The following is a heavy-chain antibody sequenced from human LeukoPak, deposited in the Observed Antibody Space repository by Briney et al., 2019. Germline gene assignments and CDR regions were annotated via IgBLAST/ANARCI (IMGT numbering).Heavy chain of an antibody. J-gene: IGHJ4*02. CDR1: GGSISSSSYY. V-gene: IGHV4-39*07. Sequence: SETLSLTCTVSGGSISSSSYYWGWIRQPPGKGLEWIGSIYYSGSTYYNPSLKSRVTISVDTSKNQFSLKLSSVTAADTAVYYCARDWGYSYGWYDYFDYWGQGTLVTVSS. CDR2: IYYSGST. D-gene: IGHD5-18*01. CDR3: ARDWGYSYGWYDYFDY.